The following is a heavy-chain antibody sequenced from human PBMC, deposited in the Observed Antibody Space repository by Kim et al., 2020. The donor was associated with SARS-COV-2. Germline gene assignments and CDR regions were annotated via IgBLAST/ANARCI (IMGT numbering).Heavy chain of an antibody. V-gene: IGHV3-7*01. Sequence: GGSLRLSCAASGFTFPRYWMSWVRQAPGKGLEWVANIKEDGSDKSYVDSVKGRFTISRDNAKNSLYLQMNSLIADDTARYFCGRDYSDWGQGTLVTVSS. J-gene: IGHJ4*02. CDR2: IKEDGSDK. CDR3: GRDYSD. D-gene: IGHD6-13*01. CDR1: GFTFPRYW.